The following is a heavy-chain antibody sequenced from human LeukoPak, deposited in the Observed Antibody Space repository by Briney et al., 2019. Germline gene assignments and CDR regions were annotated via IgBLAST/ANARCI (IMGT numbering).Heavy chain of an antibody. D-gene: IGHD3-16*01. J-gene: IGHJ4*02. CDR3: VRESGDLGKAYDS. Sequence: PSETLSLTCNVSGGSISSNKYYWGWIRQPPGKALEWVGSVFYSGTTYYNPSLKSRVIILVDTPKNQFSLTLRSATAADTAVYFCVRESGDLGKAYDSWGQGTRVTV. CDR2: VFYSGTT. CDR1: GGSISSNKYY. V-gene: IGHV4-39*07.